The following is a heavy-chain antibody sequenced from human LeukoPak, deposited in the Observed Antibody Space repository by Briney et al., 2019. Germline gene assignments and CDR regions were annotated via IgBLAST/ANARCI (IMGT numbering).Heavy chain of an antibody. J-gene: IGHJ4*02. CDR1: GGTFSSYA. V-gene: IGHV1-69*13. Sequence: GASVKVSCKASGGTFSSYAISWVRQAPGQGPEWMGGITPMFGTAKYAQKFQGRVTITADESTSTAYMELSSLRSEDTAVYYCAGDYGSGSYYPPTLDYWGQGTLVTVSS. D-gene: IGHD3-10*01. CDR3: AGDYGSGSYYPPTLDY. CDR2: ITPMFGTA.